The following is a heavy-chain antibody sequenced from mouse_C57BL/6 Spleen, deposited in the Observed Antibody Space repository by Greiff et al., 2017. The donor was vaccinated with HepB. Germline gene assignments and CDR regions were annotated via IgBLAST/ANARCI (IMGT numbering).Heavy chain of an antibody. D-gene: IGHD1-1*01. Sequence: EVKLVESEGGLVQPGSSMKLSCTASGFTFSDYYMAWVRQVPEKGLEWVANINYDGSSTYYLDSLKSRFIISRDNAKNILYLQMSSLKSEDTATYYCARDRNSAYYYGSSHWYFDVWGTGTTVTVSS. CDR1: GFTFSDYY. J-gene: IGHJ1*03. V-gene: IGHV5-16*01. CDR3: ARDRNSAYYYGSSHWYFDV. CDR2: INYDGSST.